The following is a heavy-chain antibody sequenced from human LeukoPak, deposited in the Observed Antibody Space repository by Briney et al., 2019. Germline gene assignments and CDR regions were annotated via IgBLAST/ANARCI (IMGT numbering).Heavy chain of an antibody. V-gene: IGHV3-30*02. D-gene: IGHD4-17*01. CDR3: AKDHRPDDYGDDVDAFDI. CDR2: VRYDGSNK. Sequence: GGALRLSCAPSGFTFSRYGLHWVRPAPRKGLEGVAFVRYDGSNKYYADSVKGRFTISRDNSKNTLYLQMNSLRAEDTAVYYCAKDHRPDDYGDDVDAFDIWGQGTMVTVSS. CDR1: GFTFSRYG. J-gene: IGHJ3*02.